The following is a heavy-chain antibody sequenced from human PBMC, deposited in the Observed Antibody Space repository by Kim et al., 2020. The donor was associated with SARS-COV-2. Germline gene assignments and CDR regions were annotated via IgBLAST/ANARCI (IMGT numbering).Heavy chain of an antibody. CDR3: ARAPRFPYSSSSGRYFQH. CDR2: INHSGST. Sequence: SETLSLTCAVYGGSFSGYYWSWIRQPPGKGLEWIGEINHSGSTNYNPSLKSRVTISVDTSKNQFSLKLSSVTAADTAVYYCARAPRFPYSSSSGRYFQHWGQGTLVTVSS. D-gene: IGHD6-6*01. CDR1: GGSFSGYY. V-gene: IGHV4-34*01. J-gene: IGHJ1*01.